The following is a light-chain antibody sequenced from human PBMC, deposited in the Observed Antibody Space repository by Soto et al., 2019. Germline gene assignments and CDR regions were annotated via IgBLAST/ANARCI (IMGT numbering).Light chain of an antibody. CDR2: KAS. V-gene: IGKV1-5*03. CDR1: QSISSW. Sequence: DIHMTQSPSTVSASGVDIGTRTCLVSQSISSWLAWYQQKPGKAPKLLIYKASGLESGVPSRFSGSGSGTDFTLTISSLQPDDFATYYCQQYDRYSPLTFGGGTKVDIK. CDR3: QQYDRYSPLT. J-gene: IGKJ4*01.